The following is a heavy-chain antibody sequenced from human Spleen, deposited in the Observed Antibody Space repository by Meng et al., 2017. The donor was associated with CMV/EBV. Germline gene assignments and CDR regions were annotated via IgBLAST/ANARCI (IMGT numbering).Heavy chain of an antibody. CDR3: ARLGRGYSGYDPHRLDY. Sequence: GESLKISCAASGFTFSSYWMSWVRQAPGKGLEWVANIKQDGSEKYYVDSVKGRFTISRDNAKNSLYLQMNSLRAEDTAVYYCARLGRGYSGYDPHRLDYWDQGTLVTVSS. V-gene: IGHV3-7*01. D-gene: IGHD5-12*01. CDR2: IKQDGSEK. CDR1: GFTFSSYW. J-gene: IGHJ4*02.